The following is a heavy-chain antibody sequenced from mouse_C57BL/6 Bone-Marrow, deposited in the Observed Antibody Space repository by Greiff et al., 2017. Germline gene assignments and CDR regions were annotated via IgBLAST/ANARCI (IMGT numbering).Heavy chain of an antibody. D-gene: IGHD1-1*01. Sequence: QVQLQQPGAELVRPGSSVKLSCKASGYTFTSYWMDWVKQRPGQGLEWIGNIYPSDSETHYNQKFKDKATLTVDKSSSTAYMQLSSLTSEDSAVYYCARDHYYGSSWHWYFDVWGTGTTVTVSS. J-gene: IGHJ1*03. CDR1: GYTFTSYW. V-gene: IGHV1-61*01. CDR3: ARDHYYGSSWHWYFDV. CDR2: IYPSDSET.